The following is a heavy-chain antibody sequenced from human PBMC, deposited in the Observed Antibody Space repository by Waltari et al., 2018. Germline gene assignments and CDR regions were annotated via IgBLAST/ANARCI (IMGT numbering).Heavy chain of an antibody. CDR3: ARLTGSSPDY. J-gene: IGHJ4*02. V-gene: IGHV3-21*01. D-gene: IGHD6-13*01. CDR1: GFTFSTYS. CDR2: ISSTSTHI. Sequence: EVQLVESAGGLVKRGGSLSLSCAVYGFTFSTYSGTWVRQAPGKGLEWVSSISSTSTHIYYADSVKGRFTISRDSAKNSLYLQMNSLRAEDTAVYYCARLTGSSPDYWGQGTLVTVSS.